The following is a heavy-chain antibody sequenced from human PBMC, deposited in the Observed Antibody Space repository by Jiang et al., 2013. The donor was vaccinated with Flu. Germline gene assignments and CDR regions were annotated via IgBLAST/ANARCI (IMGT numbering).Heavy chain of an antibody. V-gene: IGHV4-34*09. Sequence: NYNPSLKSRVTLSVDTSKNQFFLEMRSVTAADTAVYFCARVAGGGNYLDSWGQGTLVTVSS. J-gene: IGHJ4*02. CDR3: ARVAGGGNYLDS. D-gene: IGHD3-10*01.